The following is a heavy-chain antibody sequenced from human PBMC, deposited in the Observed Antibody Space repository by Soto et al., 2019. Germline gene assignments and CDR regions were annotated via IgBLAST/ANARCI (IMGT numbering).Heavy chain of an antibody. V-gene: IGHV4-39*01. J-gene: IGHJ5*02. CDR1: GGSISSSSYY. CDR3: ARSGGITMVRGVIITGNWFDP. CDR2: IYYSGST. D-gene: IGHD3-10*01. Sequence: SETLSLTCTVSGGSISSSSYYWGWIRQPPGKGLEWIGSIYYSGSTYYNPSLKSRVTISVDTSKNQFSLKLSSVTAADTAVYYCARSGGITMVRGVIITGNWFDPWGQGTLVTVS.